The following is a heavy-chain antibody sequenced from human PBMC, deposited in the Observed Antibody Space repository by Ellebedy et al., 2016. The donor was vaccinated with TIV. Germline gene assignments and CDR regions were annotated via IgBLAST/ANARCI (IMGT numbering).Heavy chain of an antibody. D-gene: IGHD4-23*01. CDR2: INPSSGST. V-gene: IGHV1-46*01. J-gene: IGHJ4*02. CDR1: RYTFTSNY. Sequence: ASVKVSXKASRYTFTSNYLHWVRQAPGQGLAWMGIINPSSGSTRYAQGTRYAQKFQGRVTMTRDTSTSTVYMQLSSLTSEDTAVYYCAREGVVTRDFDYWGQGTLVTVSS. CDR3: AREGVVTRDFDY.